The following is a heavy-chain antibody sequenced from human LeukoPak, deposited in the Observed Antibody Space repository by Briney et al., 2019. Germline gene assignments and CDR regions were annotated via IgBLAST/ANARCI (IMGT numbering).Heavy chain of an antibody. D-gene: IGHD5-24*01. Sequence: SETLSLTCTVSGGSISSYYWSWIRQPPEKGLEWIGYIYYSGSTNYNPSLKSRVTISVDTSKNQFSLKLSSVTAADTAVYYCARDRGRWLHRDAFDIWGQGTMVTVSS. V-gene: IGHV4-59*01. CDR3: ARDRGRWLHRDAFDI. CDR2: IYYSGST. J-gene: IGHJ3*02. CDR1: GGSISSYY.